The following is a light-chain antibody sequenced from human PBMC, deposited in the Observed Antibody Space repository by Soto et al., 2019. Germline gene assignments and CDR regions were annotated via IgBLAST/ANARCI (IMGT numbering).Light chain of an antibody. Sequence: QSVLTQPPSVSGASGQRVTISCTGGSSNIGAGYDVHWYQQLPGTAPKLLIYNNDNRPSGVPGRFSGSKSGTSASLAITGLQAEDEVDYYCQSYDVSLTASVFGGGTKLTV. V-gene: IGLV1-40*01. J-gene: IGLJ3*02. CDR3: QSYDVSLTASV. CDR1: SSNIGAGYD. CDR2: NND.